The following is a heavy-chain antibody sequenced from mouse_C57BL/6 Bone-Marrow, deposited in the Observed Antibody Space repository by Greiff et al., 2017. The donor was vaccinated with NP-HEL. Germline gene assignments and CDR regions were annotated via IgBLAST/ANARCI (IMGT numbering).Heavy chain of an antibody. V-gene: IGHV1-61*01. CDR1: GYTFTSYW. CDR2: IYPSDSET. Sequence: VKLQQPGAELVRPGSSVKLSCKASGYTFTSYWMDWVKQRPGQGLEWIGNIYPSDSETHYNQKFKDKATLTVDKSSSTAYMQLSSLTSEDSAVYYCITTVVARDYWGQGTTLTVSS. D-gene: IGHD1-1*01. CDR3: ITTVVARDY. J-gene: IGHJ2*01.